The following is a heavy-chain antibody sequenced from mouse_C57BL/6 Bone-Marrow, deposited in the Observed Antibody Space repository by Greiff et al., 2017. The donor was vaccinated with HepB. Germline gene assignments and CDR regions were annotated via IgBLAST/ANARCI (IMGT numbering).Heavy chain of an antibody. D-gene: IGHD2-5*01. CDR3: ARHSNWRAWFAY. CDR1: GYTFTSYW. J-gene: IGHJ3*01. CDR2: INPSNGGT. Sequence: VQLQQPGTELVKPGASVKLSCKASGYTFTSYWMHWVKQRPGQGLEWIGNINPSNGGTNYNEKFKSKATLTVDKSSSTAYMQLSSLTSEDSAVYYGARHSNWRAWFAYWGQGTLVTVSA. V-gene: IGHV1-53*01.